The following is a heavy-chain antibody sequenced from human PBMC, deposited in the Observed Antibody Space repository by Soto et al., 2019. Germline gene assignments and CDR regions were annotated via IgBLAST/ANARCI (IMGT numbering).Heavy chain of an antibody. D-gene: IGHD4-4*01. CDR2: ISGSGGST. Sequence: GRSKRDCCAAAGCNFINLGGSRVRQTTGKGLEWVSAISGSGGSTYYADSVKGRFTISRDNSKNTLYLQMNSLRAEDTAVYYCAKDRMTTVTRGDAFDIWGQGTMVT. CDR3: AKDRMTTVTRGDAFDI. CDR1: GCNFINLG. V-gene: IGHV3-23*01. J-gene: IGHJ3*02.